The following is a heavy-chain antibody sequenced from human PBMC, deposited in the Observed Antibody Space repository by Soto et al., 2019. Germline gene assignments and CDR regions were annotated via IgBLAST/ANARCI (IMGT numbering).Heavy chain of an antibody. CDR3: ARGGGTSGYYRGYFDY. CDR2: IFYSGVT. D-gene: IGHD3-22*01. CDR1: GGSINSYY. V-gene: IGHV4-59*01. Sequence: QVQLQESGPGLVKPSETLSLTCTVSGGSINSYYWSWIRQPPGKGLEWIGYIFYSGVTIYNPSLESRVTISVDTSKNQFSLKVNTVTAADTAVYYCARGGGTSGYYRGYFDYWGQGTLATVSS. J-gene: IGHJ4*02.